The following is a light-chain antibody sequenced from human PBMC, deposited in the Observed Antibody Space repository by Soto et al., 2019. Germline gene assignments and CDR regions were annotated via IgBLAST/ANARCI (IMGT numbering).Light chain of an antibody. CDR3: QKYNNWLQT. V-gene: IGKV3-15*01. CDR2: GAS. Sequence: EIVMTQSPATLSVSPGERATLSCRASQSVSSNLAWYQQKPGQAPRLLIYGASTRATGIPARFSGSGSGTECTIPISSLQTEDCAVYNCQKYNNWLQTFGPGTKVAIQ. CDR1: QSVSSN. J-gene: IGKJ3*01.